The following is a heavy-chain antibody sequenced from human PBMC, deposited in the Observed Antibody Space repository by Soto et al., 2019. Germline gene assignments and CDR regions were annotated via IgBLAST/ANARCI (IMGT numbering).Heavy chain of an antibody. V-gene: IGHV3-7*01. Sequence: PGGSLRLSCAASGFTFSKSWMSWVRVAPGTGPEWVANINQDGSQTYYVDSVKGRFTISRDNAKNSLYLQMNSLGVEDMAVYYCATDSGWGQGTPVTVSS. D-gene: IGHD6-25*01. CDR3: ATDSG. CDR2: INQDGSQT. J-gene: IGHJ1*01. CDR1: GFTFSKSW.